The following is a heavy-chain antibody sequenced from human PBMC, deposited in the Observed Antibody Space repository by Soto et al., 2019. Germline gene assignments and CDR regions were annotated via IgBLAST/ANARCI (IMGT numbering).Heavy chain of an antibody. V-gene: IGHV4-39*01. D-gene: IGHD3-3*01. J-gene: IGHJ6*02. CDR1: GGSISSSSYY. CDR2: IYYSGST. Sequence: SETLSLTCTVSGGSISSSSYYWGWIRQPPGKGLEWIGSIYYSGSTYYNPSLKSRVTISVDTSKNQFSLKLSSVTAADTAVYYCARISYYDFWSGYYGDYYGMDVWGQGTTVTVS. CDR3: ARISYYDFWSGYYGDYYGMDV.